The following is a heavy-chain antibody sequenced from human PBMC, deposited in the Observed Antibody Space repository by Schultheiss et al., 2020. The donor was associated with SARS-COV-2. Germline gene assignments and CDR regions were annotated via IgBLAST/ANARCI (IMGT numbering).Heavy chain of an antibody. CDR1: GFTFSDAW. CDR3: ARGYYDFWSGPHWLE. CDR2: IKSKVDGGTT. D-gene: IGHD3-3*01. V-gene: IGHV3-15*01. J-gene: IGHJ4*02. Sequence: GGSLRLSCAASGFTFSDAWMSWVRQAPGKGLEWVGRIKSKVDGGTTDYAAPVKGRFTISRDDSKNTSYLQMNSLRAEDTAVFYCARGYYDFWSGPHWLEWGQGTLVTVSS.